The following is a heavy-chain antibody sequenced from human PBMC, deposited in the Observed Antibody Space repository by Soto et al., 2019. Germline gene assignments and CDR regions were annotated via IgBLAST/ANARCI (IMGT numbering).Heavy chain of an antibody. V-gene: IGHV4-61*01. CDR2: IYYSGST. CDR1: GGSVSSGSYY. D-gene: IGHD3-9*01. J-gene: IGHJ4*02. CDR3: ARVAHYDILTGYYSGPYYFDY. Sequence: SDTLSLTCTVSGGSVSSGSYYWSWIRQPPGKGLEWIGYIYYSGSTNYNPSLKSRVTISVDTSKNQFSLKLSSVTAADTAVYYCARVAHYDILTGYYSGPYYFDYWGQGTLVTVSS.